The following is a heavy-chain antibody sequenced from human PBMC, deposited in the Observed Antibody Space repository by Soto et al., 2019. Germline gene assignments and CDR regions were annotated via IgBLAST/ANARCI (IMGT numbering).Heavy chain of an antibody. CDR3: ARDGLYDQKWAFDY. CDR2: IYHDGRS. V-gene: IGHV4-4*02. D-gene: IGHD1-26*01. J-gene: IGHJ4*02. CDR1: GDSISGNNW. Sequence: PSETLSLTCTVSGDSISGNNWYTWVRQAPGKGLEWIGEIYHDGRSNYHPSLKSRVTMSLDTSTNQLSLTLTSVTAADTAVYYCARDGLYDQKWAFDYWCPGALVTLFS.